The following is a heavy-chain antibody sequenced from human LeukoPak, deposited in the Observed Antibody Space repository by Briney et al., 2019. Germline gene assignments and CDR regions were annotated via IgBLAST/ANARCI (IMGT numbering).Heavy chain of an antibody. J-gene: IGHJ4*02. CDR1: GFTFSGHG. Sequence: GGSLRLSCAASGFTFSGHGMHWVRQAPGKGLEWVALISFDGSKKYYADSVKGRFTISRDNAKNTLDLQMNSLRAEDTAVYYCAKEPFEATSGFDYWGQGTLVTVSS. CDR2: ISFDGSKK. D-gene: IGHD3-16*01. CDR3: AKEPFEATSGFDY. V-gene: IGHV3-33*06.